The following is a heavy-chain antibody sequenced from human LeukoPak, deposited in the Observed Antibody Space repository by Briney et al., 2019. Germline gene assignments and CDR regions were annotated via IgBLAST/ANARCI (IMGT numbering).Heavy chain of an antibody. Sequence: SETLSLTCTVSGGSISSYYWSWIRQPPGKGPEWIGYIYYSGSTNYNPSLKSRVTISVDTSKNQFSLKLSSVTAADTAVYYCARDNGGSYSSGWPFDYWGQGTLVTVSS. CDR1: GGSISSYY. D-gene: IGHD6-19*01. J-gene: IGHJ4*02. CDR2: IYYSGST. V-gene: IGHV4-59*01. CDR3: ARDNGGSYSSGWPFDY.